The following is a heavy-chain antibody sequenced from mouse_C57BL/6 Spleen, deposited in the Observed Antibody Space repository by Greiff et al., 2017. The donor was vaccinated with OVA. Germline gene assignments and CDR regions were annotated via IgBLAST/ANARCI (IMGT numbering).Heavy chain of an antibody. D-gene: IGHD2-4*01. Sequence: QVQLQQSGPELVKPGASVKISCKASGYAFSSSWMNWVKQRPGKGLEWIGRIYPGDGDTNYNGKFKGKATLTADKSSSTAYMQLSSLTSEDSAVDFCSGDYYNYGGGYWGQGTTLTVSS. CDR2: IYPGDGDT. V-gene: IGHV1-82*01. CDR1: GYAFSSSW. CDR3: SGDYYNYGGGY. J-gene: IGHJ2*01.